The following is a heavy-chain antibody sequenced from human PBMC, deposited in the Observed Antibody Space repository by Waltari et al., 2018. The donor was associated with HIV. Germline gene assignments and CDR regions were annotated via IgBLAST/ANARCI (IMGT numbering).Heavy chain of an antibody. CDR3: AKDRGTGTTVYYYYGMDV. J-gene: IGHJ6*02. Sequence: EVQLVATGGGLVKTGRSLGLSCAASGFNFDDYAMHSVRQAPGKGLEWVSGISWNSGSKGYADSVKGRFTISRDNAKNSLYLQMNSLRAEDTALYYCAKDRGTGTTVYYYYGMDVWGQGTTVTVSS. CDR1: GFNFDDYA. CDR2: ISWNSGSK. V-gene: IGHV3-9*01. D-gene: IGHD1-7*01.